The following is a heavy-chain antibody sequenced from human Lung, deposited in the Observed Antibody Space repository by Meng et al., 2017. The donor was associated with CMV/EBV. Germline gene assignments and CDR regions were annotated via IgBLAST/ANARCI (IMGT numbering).Heavy chain of an antibody. CDR3: AREGVVGTTIYFAD. Sequence: SVXVFXXASGGTISNYGVNWVRQAPGQRLEWMGGIIPIFGTANYAQKFQGRVTIMTDESTTTAYMELSSLRADDTAVYYCAREGVVGTTIYFADWGQGTXVTVAS. V-gene: IGHV1-69*05. D-gene: IGHD1-1*01. J-gene: IGHJ4*01. CDR2: IIPIFGTA. CDR1: GGTISNYG.